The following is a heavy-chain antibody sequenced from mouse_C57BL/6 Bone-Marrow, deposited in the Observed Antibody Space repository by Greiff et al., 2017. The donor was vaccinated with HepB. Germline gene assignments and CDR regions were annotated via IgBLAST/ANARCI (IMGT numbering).Heavy chain of an antibody. V-gene: IGHV1-50*01. J-gene: IGHJ2*01. CDR1: GYTFTSYW. CDR2: IDPSDSYT. Sequence: VQLQQPGAELVKPGASVKLSCKASGYTFTSYWMQWVKQRPGQGLEWIGEIDPSDSYTNYNQKFKGKATLTVDTSSSTAYMQPSSLTSEDSAVYYCARLGYWGQGTTLTVSS. CDR3: ARLGY.